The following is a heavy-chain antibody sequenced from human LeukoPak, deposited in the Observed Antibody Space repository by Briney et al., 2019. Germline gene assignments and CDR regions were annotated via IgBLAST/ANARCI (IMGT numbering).Heavy chain of an antibody. V-gene: IGHV3-33*06. Sequence: PGRSLRLSCAASGFTFSSYGMHWVRQAPGKGLEWVAVIWYDGSNKYYADSVKGRFTISRDNSKNTLYLQMNSLRAEDTAVYYCAKDRSSWLGIDAFDIWGQGTMVTVSS. CDR3: AKDRSSWLGIDAFDI. J-gene: IGHJ3*02. CDR1: GFTFSSYG. CDR2: IWYDGSNK. D-gene: IGHD6-13*01.